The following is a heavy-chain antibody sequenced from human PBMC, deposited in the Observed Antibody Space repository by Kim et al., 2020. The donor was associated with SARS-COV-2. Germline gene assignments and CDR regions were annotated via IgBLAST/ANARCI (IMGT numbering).Heavy chain of an antibody. CDR1: GGTFSSYA. Sequence: SVKVSCKASGGTFSSYAISWVRQAPGQGLEWMGRIIPILGIANYAQKFQGRVTITADKSTSTAYMELSSLRSEDTAVYYCARDRMATTSGDYFDYWGQGTLVTVSS. CDR3: ARDRMATTSGDYFDY. D-gene: IGHD5-12*01. J-gene: IGHJ4*02. V-gene: IGHV1-69*04. CDR2: IIPILGIA.